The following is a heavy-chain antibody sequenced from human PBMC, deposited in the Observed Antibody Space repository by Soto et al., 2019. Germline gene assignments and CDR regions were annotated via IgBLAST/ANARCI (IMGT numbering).Heavy chain of an antibody. CDR3: ARDREVEIVGATNWLDP. Sequence: QVQLVQSGAEVKKPGSSVKVSCKASGVTFSSYAISWVRQAPGQGLEWMGGIIPIFGTANYAQKFQGRVTITADESTSTAYMELSSLRSEDTAVYYCARDREVEIVGATNWLDPWGQGTLVTVSS. V-gene: IGHV1-69*12. J-gene: IGHJ5*02. D-gene: IGHD1-26*01. CDR1: GVTFSSYA. CDR2: IIPIFGTA.